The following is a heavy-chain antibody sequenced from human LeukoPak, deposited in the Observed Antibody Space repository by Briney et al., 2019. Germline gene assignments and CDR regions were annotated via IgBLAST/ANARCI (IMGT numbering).Heavy chain of an antibody. D-gene: IGHD3-22*01. CDR1: GITFSTYA. Sequence: PGGSLRLSCAASGITFSTYAMNWVRQAPGKGLEWVSVISGSAASTSYADSVKGRFTISRDNSKNTLYLQMNSLRAEDTAVYYRARLDEENYYDSSGYYDYWGQGTLVTVSS. CDR2: ISGSAAST. J-gene: IGHJ4*02. CDR3: ARLDEENYYDSSGYYDY. V-gene: IGHV3-23*01.